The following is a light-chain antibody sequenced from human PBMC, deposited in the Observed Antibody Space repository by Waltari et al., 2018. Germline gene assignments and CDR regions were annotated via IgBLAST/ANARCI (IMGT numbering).Light chain of an antibody. J-gene: IGLJ3*02. CDR3: SSYGGSNNWV. Sequence: QSALTQPPSASGSPGQSVTIPCTGTCGDVGGYNSVSWYQQRPGKVPKLMISEVSKRPSGVPDRFSGSKSGNTASLTVSGLQAEDEAQYYCSSYGGSNNWVFGGGTKLTVL. CDR2: EVS. V-gene: IGLV2-8*01. CDR1: CGDVGGYNS.